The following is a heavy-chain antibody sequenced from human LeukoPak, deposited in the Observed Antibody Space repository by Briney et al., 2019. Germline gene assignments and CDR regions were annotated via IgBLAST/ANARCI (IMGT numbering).Heavy chain of an antibody. CDR3: AKAPYYDFWSGYPNYFDY. CDR2: ISGSGGST. V-gene: IGHV3-23*01. D-gene: IGHD3-3*01. CDR1: GFTFSSYV. Sequence: GGSLRLSCAASGFTFSSYVMSWVRQAPGKGLEWVSAISGSGGSTYYADSVKGRFTISRDNSKNTLYLQMNSLRAEDTAVYYCAKAPYYDFWSGYPNYFDYWGQGTLVTVSS. J-gene: IGHJ4*02.